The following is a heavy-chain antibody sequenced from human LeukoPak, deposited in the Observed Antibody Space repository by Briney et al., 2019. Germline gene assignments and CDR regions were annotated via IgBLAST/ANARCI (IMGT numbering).Heavy chain of an antibody. CDR3: ARGRRMKGSGRTERYYYYYYMDV. CDR2: MNPNSGNT. D-gene: IGHD3-10*01. J-gene: IGHJ6*03. V-gene: IGHV1-8*03. CDR1: GYTLTSYD. Sequence: ASVKVSCKASGYTLTSYDINWVRQATGQGLEWMGWMNPNSGNTGYAQKFQGRVTITRNTSISTAYMELSSLRSEDTAVYYCARGRRMKGSGRTERYYYYYYMDVWGKGTTVTVSS.